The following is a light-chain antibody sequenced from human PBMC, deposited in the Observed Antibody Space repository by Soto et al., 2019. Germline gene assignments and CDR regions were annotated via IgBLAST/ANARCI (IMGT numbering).Light chain of an antibody. CDR3: QKYNSAPRVT. CDR1: QVISNY. V-gene: IGKV1-27*01. J-gene: IGKJ4*01. Sequence: DIQMTQSPSSLSASVGDRVTITCRASQVISNYLAWYQQKPGKVPKLLIYAASTLQSGVPSRFSGSGSGTDFTLTISSLQPEDVATYYYQKYNSAPRVTFGGGTKVEIK. CDR2: AAS.